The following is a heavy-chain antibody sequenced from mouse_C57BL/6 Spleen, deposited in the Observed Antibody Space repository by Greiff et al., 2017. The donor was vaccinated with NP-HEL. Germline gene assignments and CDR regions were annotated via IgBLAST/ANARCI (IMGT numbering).Heavy chain of an antibody. D-gene: IGHD2-5*01. J-gene: IGHJ2*01. Sequence: QVQLKESGPELVKPGASVKISCKASGYAFSSSWMNWVKQRPGKGLEWIGRIYPGDGDTNYNGKFKGKATLTADKSSSTAYMQLSSLTSEDSAVYFCARAYYSNYESSYFDYWGQGTTLTVSS. CDR2: IYPGDGDT. CDR1: GYAFSSSW. V-gene: IGHV1-82*01. CDR3: ARAYYSNYESSYFDY.